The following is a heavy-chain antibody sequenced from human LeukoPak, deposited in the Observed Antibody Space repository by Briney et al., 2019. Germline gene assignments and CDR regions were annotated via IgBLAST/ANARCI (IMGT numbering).Heavy chain of an antibody. V-gene: IGHV1-69*06. J-gene: IGHJ3*02. Sequence: SVKVSCKASGGTFSSYAISWVRQAPGQGLEWMGGIIPIFGTANYAQKFQGRVTITADKSTSTAYMELSSLRSEDTAVYYCARDRDVVVVAAQTNDAFDIWGQGTLVTVSS. D-gene: IGHD2-15*01. CDR2: IIPIFGTA. CDR3: ARDRDVVVVAAQTNDAFDI. CDR1: GGTFSSYA.